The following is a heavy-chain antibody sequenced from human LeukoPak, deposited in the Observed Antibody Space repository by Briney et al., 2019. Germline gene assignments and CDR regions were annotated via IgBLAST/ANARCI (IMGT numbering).Heavy chain of an antibody. V-gene: IGHV3-23*01. CDR3: VRGRPNYYDSSGHYYRRDGDY. Sequence: PGGSLRLSCAASGFTFNIYAMSWVRQTPGKGLEWVSSITSRDGTTYYTDSVKGRFTISRDNSENTLYLQMNSLRAEDTAIYYCVRGRPNYYDSSGHYYRRDGDYWGQGTLVTVSS. CDR1: GFTFNIYA. D-gene: IGHD3-22*01. CDR2: ITSRDGTT. J-gene: IGHJ4*02.